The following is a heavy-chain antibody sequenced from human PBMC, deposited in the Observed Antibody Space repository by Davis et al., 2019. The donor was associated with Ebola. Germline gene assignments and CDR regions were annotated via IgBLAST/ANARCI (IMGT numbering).Heavy chain of an antibody. D-gene: IGHD3-9*01. CDR2: IIPILGIA. J-gene: IGHJ6*02. V-gene: IGHV1-69*04. CDR1: GYTFTRYD. Sequence: SVKVSCKASGYTFTRYDISWVRQAPGQGLEWMGRIIPILGIANYAQKFQGRVTITADESTSTAYMELSSRRSEDTAVYYCARGGGVLRYFDWLSRYVKGGMDVWGQGTTVTVSS. CDR3: ARGGGVLRYFDWLSRYVKGGMDV.